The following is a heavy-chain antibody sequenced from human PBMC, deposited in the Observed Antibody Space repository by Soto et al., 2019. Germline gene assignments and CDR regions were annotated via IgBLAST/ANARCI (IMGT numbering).Heavy chain of an antibody. J-gene: IGHJ4*02. CDR2: IYYSGST. V-gene: IGHV4-59*01. D-gene: IGHD2-15*01. Sequence: SETLSLTCAVYGGSFSGYYWSWIRQPPGKGLEWIGYIYYSGSTNYNPSLKSRVTISVDTSKNQFSLKLSSVTAADTAVYYCARGARQDNCSGGSCYPFDYWGQGTLVTAPQ. CDR3: ARGARQDNCSGGSCYPFDY. CDR1: GGSFSGYY.